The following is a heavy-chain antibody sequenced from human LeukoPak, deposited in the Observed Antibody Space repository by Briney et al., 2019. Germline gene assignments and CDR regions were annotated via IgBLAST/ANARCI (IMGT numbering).Heavy chain of an antibody. Sequence: SQTLSLTCTVSGGSISSGGYYWSWIRQPPGKGLEWIGYIYHSGSTYYNPSLKSRVTISVDRSKNQFSLNLTSVSAADTAVYYCARDREGTTSQAFNIWGQGTMVTVSS. CDR3: ARDREGTTSQAFNI. J-gene: IGHJ3*02. CDR2: IYHSGST. D-gene: IGHD1-7*01. CDR1: GGSISSGGYY. V-gene: IGHV4-30-2*01.